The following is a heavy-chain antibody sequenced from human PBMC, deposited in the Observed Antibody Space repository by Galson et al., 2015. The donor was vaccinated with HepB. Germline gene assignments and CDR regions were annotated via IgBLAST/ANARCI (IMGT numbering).Heavy chain of an antibody. V-gene: IGHV3-33*01. J-gene: IGHJ5*01. D-gene: IGHD3-3*02. Sequence: SLRLSCAASGFTFSHYGMHWVRQAPGKGLEWVAVIWYDGSYKYYANSVKGRFTISRDNSKKMLYLQMDSLRAEDTAEYRCARDISSSWYDCWGQGTLVTVSS. CDR1: GFTFSHYG. CDR3: ARDISSSWYDC. CDR2: IWYDGSYK.